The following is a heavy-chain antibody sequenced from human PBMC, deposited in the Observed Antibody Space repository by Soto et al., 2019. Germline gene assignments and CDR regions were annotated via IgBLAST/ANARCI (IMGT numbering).Heavy chain of an antibody. CDR2: IYYTGST. J-gene: IGHJ5*02. CDR3: ARRAGNWFDP. CDR1: GGSISSGGYY. Sequence: QVQLQESGPGLVKPSQTLSLTCVVSGGSISSGGYYWTWIHQHPGKGLEWIGYIYYTGSTYYNPSLTSRVTISVDTSKNLFSLKLSSVTAADTAVYYCARRAGNWFDPWGQGTLVTVSS. V-gene: IGHV4-31*11.